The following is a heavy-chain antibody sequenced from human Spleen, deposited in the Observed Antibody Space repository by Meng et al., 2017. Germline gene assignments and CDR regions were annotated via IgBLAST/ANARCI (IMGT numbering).Heavy chain of an antibody. D-gene: IGHD4-11*01. Sequence: QGQLQQWGAVLLKPSETLSLTCVASGGSFSDYSWSWIRQPPGKGLEWIGEINHSGSTNYNPSLESRATISVDTSQNNLSLKLSSVTAADSAVYYCARGPTTMAHDFDYWGQGTLVTVSS. V-gene: IGHV4-34*01. CDR3: ARGPTTMAHDFDY. CDR1: GGSFSDYS. CDR2: INHSGST. J-gene: IGHJ4*02.